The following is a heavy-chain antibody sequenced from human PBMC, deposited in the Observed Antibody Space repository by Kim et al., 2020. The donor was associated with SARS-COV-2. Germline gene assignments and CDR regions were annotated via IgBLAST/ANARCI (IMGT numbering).Heavy chain of an antibody. CDR3: ARAPIYSSGWYDWFDP. Sequence: SETLSLTCTVSGGSISSGSYYWSWIRQPAGKGLEWIGRIYTSGSTNYNPSLKSRVTISVDTSKNQFSLKLSSVTAADTAVYYCARAPIYSSGWYDWFDPWGQGTLVTVSS. D-gene: IGHD6-19*01. CDR2: IYTSGST. V-gene: IGHV4-61*02. CDR1: GGSISSGSYY. J-gene: IGHJ5*02.